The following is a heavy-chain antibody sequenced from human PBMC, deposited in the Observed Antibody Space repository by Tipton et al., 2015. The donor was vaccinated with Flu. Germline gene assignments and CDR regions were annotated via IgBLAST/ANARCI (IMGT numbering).Heavy chain of an antibody. J-gene: IGHJ5*02. CDR1: EFIFTKTWMRTW. D-gene: IGHD2-21*01. Sequence: SLRLSCEASEFIFTKTWMRTWMSWVRQAPGKGLEWVGRIKSEVDGGATDYIAPVKDRFIISRDDSKNTLYLQMNSLKTEDTAVYYCVTDSREIQYCGGYDCFSSWGQGTLVTVSS. V-gene: IGHV3-15*01. CDR2: IKSEVDGGAT. CDR3: VTDSREIQYCGGYDCFSS.